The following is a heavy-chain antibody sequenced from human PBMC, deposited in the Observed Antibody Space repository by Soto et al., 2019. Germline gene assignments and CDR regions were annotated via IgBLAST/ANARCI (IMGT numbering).Heavy chain of an antibody. D-gene: IGHD3-10*01. J-gene: IGHJ6*02. Sequence: SETLSLTCAVSGYSISTGFNWGWIRQPAGKGLEWIGRIYTSGSTNYNPSLKSRVTMSVDTSKNQFSLKLSSVTAADTAVYYCARGASGVPPYYYYGMDVWGQGTTVTVSS. CDR1: GYSISTGFN. CDR3: ARGASGVPPYYYYGMDV. V-gene: IGHV4-4*07. CDR2: IYTSGST.